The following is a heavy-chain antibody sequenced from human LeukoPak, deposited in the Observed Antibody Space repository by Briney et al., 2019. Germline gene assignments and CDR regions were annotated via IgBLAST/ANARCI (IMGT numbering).Heavy chain of an antibody. Sequence: ASVKVSCKASGYTFTSYYMHWVRQAPGQGLEWMGIINPSGGSTSYAQKFQGRVTMTRDTSTSTVYMELSSLRSEDTAVYYCARRLAIPWVRENNWFDPWGQGTLVTVSS. J-gene: IGHJ5*02. CDR1: GYTFTSYY. CDR3: ARRLAIPWVRENNWFDP. D-gene: IGHD2-2*02. V-gene: IGHV1-46*01. CDR2: INPSGGST.